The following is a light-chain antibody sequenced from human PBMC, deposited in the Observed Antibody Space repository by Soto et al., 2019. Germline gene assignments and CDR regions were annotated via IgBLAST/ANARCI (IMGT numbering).Light chain of an antibody. CDR2: DAS. CDR3: QQYNSYLIT. V-gene: IGKV3-11*01. Sequence: EIVLTQSPATLSLSPGERATLSCRASQSVSSYLAWYHQKPGQAPRLLIYDASNRATGIPARFSGSESGTRFTLPNNRLQPDDFATYYCQQYNSYLITFGQGTRLEI. CDR1: QSVSSY. J-gene: IGKJ5*01.